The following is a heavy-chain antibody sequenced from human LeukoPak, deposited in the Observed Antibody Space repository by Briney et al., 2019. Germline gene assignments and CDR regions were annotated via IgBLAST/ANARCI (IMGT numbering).Heavy chain of an antibody. Sequence: SETLSLTCAVSGGSISSSNWWSWVRQPPGKGLEWIGEIYHSGSTNYNPSLKSRVTISVDKSKNQFSLKLSSVTAADTAVYYRARDRGRQLIRTYYFDYWGQGTLVTVSS. J-gene: IGHJ4*02. D-gene: IGHD6-13*01. CDR3: ARDRGRQLIRTYYFDY. V-gene: IGHV4-4*02. CDR2: IYHSGST. CDR1: GGSISSSNW.